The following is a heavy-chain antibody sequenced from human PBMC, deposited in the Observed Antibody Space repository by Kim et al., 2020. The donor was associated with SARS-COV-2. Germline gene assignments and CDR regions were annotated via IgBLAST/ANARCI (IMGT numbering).Heavy chain of an antibody. CDR3: ARGFGYSYGLLRY. CDR1: GFTVSSNY. V-gene: IGHV3-66*01. J-gene: IGHJ4*02. CDR2: IYSGGST. Sequence: GGSLRLSCAASGFTVSSNYMSWVRQAPGKGLEWVSVIYSGGSTYYADSVKGRFTISRDNSKNTLYLQMNSLRAEDTAVYYCARGFGYSYGLLRYWGQGTLVTVSS. D-gene: IGHD5-18*01.